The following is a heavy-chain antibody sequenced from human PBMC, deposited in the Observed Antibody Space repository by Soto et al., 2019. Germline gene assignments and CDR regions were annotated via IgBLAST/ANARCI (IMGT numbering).Heavy chain of an antibody. J-gene: IGHJ4*02. CDR1: GGSISSYY. CDR2: IYHSGST. Sequence: ETLSLTCTVSGGSISSYYWSWIRQPPGKGLEWIGYIYHSGSTNYNPSLKSRVTISVDTSKNQFSLKLTSVTAADTAVYYCGRDKHPGLFDYWGQGTLVTVSS. V-gene: IGHV4-59*12. CDR3: GRDKHPGLFDY. D-gene: IGHD7-27*01.